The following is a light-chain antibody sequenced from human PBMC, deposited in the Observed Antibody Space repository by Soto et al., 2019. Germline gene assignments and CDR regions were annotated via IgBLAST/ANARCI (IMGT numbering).Light chain of an antibody. CDR2: QDN. CDR1: ELGNKY. J-gene: IGLJ1*01. Sequence: SYELTQPPSVSVSPGQTASITCSGDELGNKYASWYQQKPGQSPVLVIYQDNKRPSGIPERFSGSNSGNTATLTISGTQPMDEADYYCQAWDSSTAHVFGTGTKVTVL. CDR3: QAWDSSTAHV. V-gene: IGLV3-1*01.